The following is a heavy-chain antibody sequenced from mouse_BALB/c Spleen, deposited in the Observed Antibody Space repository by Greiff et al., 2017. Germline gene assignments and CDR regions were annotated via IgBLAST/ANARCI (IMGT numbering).Heavy chain of an antibody. CDR3: APYYGSSYGDY. CDR2: IDPANGNT. D-gene: IGHD1-1*01. J-gene: IGHJ2*01. CDR1: GFNIKDTY. Sequence: EVQGVESGAELVKPGASVKLSCTASGFNIKDTYMHWVKQRPEQGLEWIGRIDPANGNTKYDPKFQGKATITADTSSNTAYLQLSSLTSEDTAVYYCAPYYGSSYGDYWGQGTTLTVSS. V-gene: IGHV14-3*02.